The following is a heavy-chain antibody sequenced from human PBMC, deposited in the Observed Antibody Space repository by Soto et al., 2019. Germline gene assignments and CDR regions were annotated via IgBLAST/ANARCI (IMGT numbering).Heavy chain of an antibody. CDR2: ITGSGNAQ. V-gene: IGHV3-48*03. CDR3: ARDHEAGGIGGFAP. D-gene: IGHD3-3*02. CDR1: GFSFSKFE. Sequence: SGGALVQPGGSLRLSCVASGFSFSKFEMVWVRQPPGKGLEWLSYITGSGNAQHYANSVRGRFTISRDNAKNSLFLQMNSVRVEDTAVYYCARDHEAGGIGGFAPWGQGTLVTVSS. J-gene: IGHJ5*02.